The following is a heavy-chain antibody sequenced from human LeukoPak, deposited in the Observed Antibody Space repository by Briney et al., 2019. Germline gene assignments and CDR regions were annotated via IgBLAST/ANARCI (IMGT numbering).Heavy chain of an antibody. CDR2: ISGYFGNT. Sequence: ASVKVSCKASGYTFTSYDINWVRQAPGQGLEWMGWISGYFGNTNYAQRFQGRVTMTTDTSTNTAYMELRSLRADDTAVYYCAREVYDYWGQGTLVTVSS. V-gene: IGHV1-18*01. CDR3: AREVYDY. J-gene: IGHJ4*02. CDR1: GYTFTSYD. D-gene: IGHD6-6*01.